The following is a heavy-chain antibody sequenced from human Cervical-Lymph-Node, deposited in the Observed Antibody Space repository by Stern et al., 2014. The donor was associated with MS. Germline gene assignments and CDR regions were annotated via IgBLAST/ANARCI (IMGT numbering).Heavy chain of an antibody. Sequence: VQLVESGAEVKTPGYSVKVTCKASGTTFSTYGINWVRQAPGQGLEWMGGLITVFGKQNNAQKFKGRVTITADEATSTAYMELSSLKSDDTAMYYCAPEGWFDPWGQGTLVTVSS. V-gene: IGHV1-69*01. CDR1: GTTFSTYG. CDR3: APEGWFDP. J-gene: IGHJ5*02. CDR2: LITVFGKQ.